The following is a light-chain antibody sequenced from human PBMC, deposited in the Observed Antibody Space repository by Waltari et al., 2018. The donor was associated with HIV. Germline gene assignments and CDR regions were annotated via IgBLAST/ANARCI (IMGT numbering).Light chain of an antibody. Sequence: DIQMTQSPSTLSASIGDRVTITCRASQSISSWLAWYQQKQGKAPKLLIYGASTLESGVPSRFSGSGSGTEFTLTISRLQPDDFATYYCQQYKSYWTFGQGTKVDIK. CDR3: QQYKSYWT. J-gene: IGKJ1*01. CDR1: QSISSW. CDR2: GAS. V-gene: IGKV1-5*03.